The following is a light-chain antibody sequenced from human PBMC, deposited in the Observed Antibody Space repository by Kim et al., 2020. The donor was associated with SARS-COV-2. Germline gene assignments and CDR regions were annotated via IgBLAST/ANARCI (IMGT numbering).Light chain of an antibody. CDR1: QSITRF. CDR3: QQSYSNPYS. V-gene: IGKV1-39*01. CDR2: TTS. Sequence: DIQMTQSPSSLSASVGDRVTITCRASQSITRFSNWYQQKPGDAPKLLIYTTSNLRSGVPSRFSGSGSGTDFTLTINNLQPEDFAIYYCQQSYSNPYSFGQGTKLEI. J-gene: IGKJ2*03.